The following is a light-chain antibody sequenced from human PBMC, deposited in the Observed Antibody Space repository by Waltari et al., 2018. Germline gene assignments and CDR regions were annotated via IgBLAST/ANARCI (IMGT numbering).Light chain of an antibody. V-gene: IGLV2-23*02. CDR2: EIS. CDR3: CSFAGYGIYV. J-gene: IGLJ1*01. CDR1: NSNVDILNL. Sequence: QSALTHPAPVSGSPGQPTTISCTAVNSNVDILNLVCWYQHHPGRNPRLLIYEISQRPSGISNRCSGCKSGNTASLTISGLQPEDEADYFCCSFAGYGIYVFGSGTQVSVL.